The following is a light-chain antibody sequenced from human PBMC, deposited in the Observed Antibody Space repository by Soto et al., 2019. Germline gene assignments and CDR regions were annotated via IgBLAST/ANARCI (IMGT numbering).Light chain of an antibody. J-gene: IGKJ2*01. V-gene: IGKV1-13*02. CDR1: QGISSA. Sequence: AIQLTQSPSSLSASVGDRVTITCRASQGISSALAWYQQKPGEAPKVLISYASSLESGVPSRFSGSGSGTEFTLTISSLQPDDFATYYCQQYNSYPYTFGQGTKVDIK. CDR3: QQYNSYPYT. CDR2: YAS.